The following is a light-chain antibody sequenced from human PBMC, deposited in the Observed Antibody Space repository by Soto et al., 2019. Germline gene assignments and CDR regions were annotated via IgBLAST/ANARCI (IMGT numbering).Light chain of an antibody. CDR1: QTVGVR. J-gene: IGKJ1*01. CDR2: GAS. Sequence: EIVLTQSPATLFASPGERATLSCRASQTVGVRLAWYQQKPGQAPRLLTYGASNRATGIPARFSGSGSGTDFTLTISSLEPEDSAVYYCQQRSNWPWTFGQGTKVDIK. V-gene: IGKV3-11*01. CDR3: QQRSNWPWT.